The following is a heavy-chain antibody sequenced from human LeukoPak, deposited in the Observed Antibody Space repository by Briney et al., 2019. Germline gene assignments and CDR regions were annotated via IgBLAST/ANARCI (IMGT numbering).Heavy chain of an antibody. J-gene: IGHJ1*01. Sequence: SETLSLTCTVSGGSISSSSYYWGWIRQPPGKGLEWVGSIFYSGSTYYNPSLKSRVTISVDTSKNQFSLKLNSVTAADTAVYYCARQTYTSGWYPYFQHWGQGTLVTVSS. CDR3: ARQTYTSGWYPYFQH. CDR1: GGSISSSSYY. D-gene: IGHD6-19*01. CDR2: IFYSGST. V-gene: IGHV4-39*01.